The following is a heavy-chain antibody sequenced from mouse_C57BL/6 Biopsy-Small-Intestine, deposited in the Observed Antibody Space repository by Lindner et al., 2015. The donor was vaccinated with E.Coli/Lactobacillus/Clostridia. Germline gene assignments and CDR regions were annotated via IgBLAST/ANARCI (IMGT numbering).Heavy chain of an antibody. CDR1: GNTFASYG. V-gene: IGHV1-81*01. CDR2: IYPGSGNT. Sequence: VQLQESGAELARPGASVKLSCMASGNTFASYGISWVKQRTEQGLEWIGEIYPGSGNTYYNEKFKGKVTLTADRSSSTAYMELRSLTSEDSAVYFCYYGNYIGALDYWGQGTSVTVSS. J-gene: IGHJ4*01. D-gene: IGHD2-1*01. CDR3: YYGNYIGALDY.